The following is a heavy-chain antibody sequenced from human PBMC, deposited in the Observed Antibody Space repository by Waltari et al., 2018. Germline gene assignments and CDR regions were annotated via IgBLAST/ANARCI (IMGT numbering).Heavy chain of an antibody. D-gene: IGHD2-15*01. Sequence: QVQLQESGPGLVKPSETLSLTCAVSGYSISSGYYWGWIRQPPGQGLEWIGSIYHSGSTYYNPSLKSRVTISVDTSKNQFSLKLSSVTAADTAVYYCAGPLGYCSGGSCLGDFQHWGQGTLVTVSS. CDR2: IYHSGST. J-gene: IGHJ1*01. CDR3: AGPLGYCSGGSCLGDFQH. V-gene: IGHV4-38-2*01. CDR1: GYSISSGYY.